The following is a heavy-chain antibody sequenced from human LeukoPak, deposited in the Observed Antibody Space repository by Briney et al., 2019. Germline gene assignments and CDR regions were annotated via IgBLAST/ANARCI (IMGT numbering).Heavy chain of an antibody. J-gene: IGHJ5*02. D-gene: IGHD1-26*01. CDR2: IYYSGNT. CDR3: ARESMGAPSWFGP. CDR1: GSSIRSSSYC. Sequence: SETLSLTCTVSGSSIRSSSYCWGWIRQPPGKGLEWIGSIYYSGNTNYNPSLKSRVTMSVDTSKNQFSLSLSSVTAADTAVYYCARESMGAPSWFGPWGQGTLVTVSS. V-gene: IGHV4-39*07.